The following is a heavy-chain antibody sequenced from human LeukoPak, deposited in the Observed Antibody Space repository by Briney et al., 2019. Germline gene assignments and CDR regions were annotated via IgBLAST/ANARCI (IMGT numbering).Heavy chain of an antibody. D-gene: IGHD1-26*01. J-gene: IGHJ4*02. CDR2: ISYDGSNK. CDR3: AKSATVGIKAPFDC. V-gene: IGHV3-30-3*02. CDR1: GFTFSSYA. Sequence: PGGPLRLSCAASGFTFSSYAMHWVRQAPGKGLEWVAVISYDGSNKYYADSVKGRFTISRDNSKNTLSLQMSSLRAEDTAVYYCAKSATVGIKAPFDCWGQGALVTVSS.